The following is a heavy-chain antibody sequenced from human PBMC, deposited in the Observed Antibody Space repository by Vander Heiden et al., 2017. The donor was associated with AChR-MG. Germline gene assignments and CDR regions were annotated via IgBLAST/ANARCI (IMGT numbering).Heavy chain of an antibody. D-gene: IGHD1-26*01. CDR1: GGSFSGYY. Sequence: QVQLQQWGAGLLKPSETLSLTCAVYGGSFSGYYWRWIRQPPGKGLDWIGEINHSGSTNYNPSLKRRVTISVDTSKNQFSLRLSSVTAADTAVYYCARGHVGSYSYYYYYGMDVWGQGTTVTVSS. J-gene: IGHJ6*02. CDR2: INHSGST. CDR3: ARGHVGSYSYYYYYGMDV. V-gene: IGHV4-34*01.